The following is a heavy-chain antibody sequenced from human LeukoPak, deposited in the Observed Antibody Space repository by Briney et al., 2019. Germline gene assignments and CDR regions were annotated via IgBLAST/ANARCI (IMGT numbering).Heavy chain of an antibody. J-gene: IGHJ6*03. CDR3: VRGMVRGWSRYYYYYYMDV. CDR1: GFTFSSYS. D-gene: IGHD3-10*01. Sequence: GGSLRLSCAASGFTFSSYSMNWVRQAPGKWLEWVSSISSSSSYIYYADSVKGRFTISRDNAKNSLYLQMNSLRAEDTAVYYCVRGMVRGWSRYYYYYYMDVWGKGTTVTISS. CDR2: ISSSSSYI. V-gene: IGHV3-21*01.